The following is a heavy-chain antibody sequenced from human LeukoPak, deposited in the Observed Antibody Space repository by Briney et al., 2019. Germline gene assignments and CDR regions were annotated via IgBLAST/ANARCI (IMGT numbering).Heavy chain of an antibody. Sequence: SQTLSLTCAISGDSVSSNSAAWNWIRQSPSRGLEWLGRTYYRSKWYNDYAVSVKSRITINPDTSKNQFSLQLNSVTPEDTAVYYCARAYYDSSGYSSLWYFDLWGRGTLVTVSS. CDR1: GDSVSSNSAA. V-gene: IGHV6-1*01. CDR2: TYYRSKWYN. CDR3: ARAYYDSSGYSSLWYFDL. D-gene: IGHD3-22*01. J-gene: IGHJ2*01.